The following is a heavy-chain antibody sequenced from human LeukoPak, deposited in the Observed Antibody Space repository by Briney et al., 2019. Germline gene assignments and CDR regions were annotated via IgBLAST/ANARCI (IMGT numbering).Heavy chain of an antibody. V-gene: IGHV1-2*02. CDR1: GYTFTGYY. Sequence: ASVKVSCKASGYTFTGYYMRWVRQAPGQGLEWMGWINPNSGGTNYAQKFQGRVTMTRDTSISTAYMELSRLRSDDTAVYYCARGPRTTGTYYYYYYMDVWGKGTTVTVSS. CDR3: ARGPRTTGTYYYYYYMDV. D-gene: IGHD1-1*01. J-gene: IGHJ6*03. CDR2: INPNSGGT.